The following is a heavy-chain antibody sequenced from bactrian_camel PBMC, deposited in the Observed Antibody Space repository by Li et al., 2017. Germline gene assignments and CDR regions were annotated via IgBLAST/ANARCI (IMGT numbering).Heavy chain of an antibody. CDR2: ITSSGGTP. Sequence: EVQLVESGGGLVQPGGSLRLSCAASGFTFSTYAMSWVRQAPGKGLEWVSLITSSGGTPLYADSVKGRFTISRDNAKNTLYLQLNSLKPEDTAMYYCAADPCRGGTWPPPEYAYWGQGTQVTVS. CDR1: GFTFSTYA. J-gene: IGHJ4*01. CDR3: AADPCRGGTWPPPEYAY. V-gene: IGHV3S31*01. D-gene: IGHD7*01.